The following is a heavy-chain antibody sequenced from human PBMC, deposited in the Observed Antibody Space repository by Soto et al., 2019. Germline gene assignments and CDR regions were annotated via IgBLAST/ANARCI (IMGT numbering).Heavy chain of an antibody. Sequence: QVQLVQSGAEVKKPGASVKVSCKASGYTFSNYDIHWVRQATGQGLEWMGWMNPDSGNTGQSKQFQGRVTMTRDTSISTAYMEMSGLGSEDTAVYYCARGRFRRTWFDPWGQGTLVTVSS. D-gene: IGHD3-16*01. CDR2: MNPDSGNT. CDR3: ARGRFRRTWFDP. V-gene: IGHV1-8*01. CDR1: GYTFSNYD. J-gene: IGHJ5*02.